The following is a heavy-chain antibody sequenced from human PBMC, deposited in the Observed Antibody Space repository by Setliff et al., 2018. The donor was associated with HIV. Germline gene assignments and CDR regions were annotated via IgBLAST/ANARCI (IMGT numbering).Heavy chain of an antibody. D-gene: IGHD3-22*01. J-gene: IGHJ4*02. V-gene: IGHV4-39*01. CDR3: ASLPPLYDSSGYYFDY. CDR2: IYYSGST. Sequence: PSETLSLTCGVSGDSISSSSYYWGWIRQPPGKGLEWIGSIYYSGSTYYNPSLNSRVTISVDASKNQFSLKLSSVTAADTAVYYCASLPPLYDSSGYYFDYWGQGTLVTVSS. CDR1: GDSISSSSYY.